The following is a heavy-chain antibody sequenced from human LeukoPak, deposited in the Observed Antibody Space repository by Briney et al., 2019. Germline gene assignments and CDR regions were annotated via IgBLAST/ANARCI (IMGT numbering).Heavy chain of an antibody. CDR1: GFTFTNAW. J-gene: IGHJ6*03. Sequence: GGSLRLSCAASGFTFTNAWMSWVRQAPRKGLEWVGRIKSKTDGGTTEYTAPVKGRFTISRDDSKDTLYLQMNSLKTEGTAVYYCTTDFSIRPMVVWGKGTTVTVSS. D-gene: IGHD2-21*01. V-gene: IGHV3-15*01. CDR2: IKSKTDGGTT. CDR3: TTDFSIRPMVV.